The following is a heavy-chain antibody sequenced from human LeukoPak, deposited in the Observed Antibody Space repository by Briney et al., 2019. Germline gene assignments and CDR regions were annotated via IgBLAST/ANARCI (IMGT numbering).Heavy chain of an antibody. V-gene: IGHV4-30-4*08. Sequence: SETLSLTCTVSGGSISSGDYYWSWIRQPPGKGLEWIGYIYYSGSTYYDPSLKSRVTISVDTSKNQFSLKLSSVTAADTAVYYCARAAVRYYYMDVWGKGTTVTVSS. CDR1: GGSISSGDYY. CDR2: IYYSGST. D-gene: IGHD4-17*01. J-gene: IGHJ6*03. CDR3: ARAAVRYYYMDV.